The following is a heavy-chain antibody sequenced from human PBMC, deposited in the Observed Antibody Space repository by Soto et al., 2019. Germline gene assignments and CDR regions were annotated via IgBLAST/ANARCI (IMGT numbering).Heavy chain of an antibody. D-gene: IGHD3-3*01. V-gene: IGHV3-9*01. CDR3: AKDRPATPWSGPPGGMDV. Sequence: GGSLRLSCAASGFTFDDYAMHWVRQAPGKGLEWVSGISWNSGSIGYADSVKGRFTISRDNAKNSLYLQMNSLRAEDTALYYCAKDRPATPWSGPPGGMDVWGQGTTVTVSS. J-gene: IGHJ6*02. CDR1: GFTFDDYA. CDR2: ISWNSGSI.